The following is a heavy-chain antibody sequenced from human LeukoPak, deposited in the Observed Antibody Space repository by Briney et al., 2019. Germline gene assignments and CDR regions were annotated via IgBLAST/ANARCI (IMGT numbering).Heavy chain of an antibody. CDR1: GGSISSYY. CDR3: ARYWDRRTGGGPDAFDI. V-gene: IGHV4-59*01. D-gene: IGHD7-27*01. CDR2: IYYSGST. J-gene: IGHJ3*02. Sequence: PSETLPLTCTVSGGSISSYYWSWIRQPPGKGLEWIGYIYYSGSTNYNPSLKSRVTIPVDTSKNQFSLKLSSVTAADTAVYYCARYWDRRTGGGPDAFDIWGQGTMVTVSS.